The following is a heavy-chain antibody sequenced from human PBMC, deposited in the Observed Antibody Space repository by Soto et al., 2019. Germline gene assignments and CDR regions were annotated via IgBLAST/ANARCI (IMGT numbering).Heavy chain of an antibody. CDR3: AKVRASYLSASYFYYGLDV. CDR2: ISGSGSRV. CDR1: GFTISHYV. V-gene: IGHV3-23*01. D-gene: IGHD3-10*01. Sequence: FGSGGGLVRPGGSLGASCGAPGFTISHYVLSLGRQSPERGLGGGSSISGSGSRVYVADSVRGRFIMSRDLSTNTVSLQMNSLRAEDTAVYYCAKVRASYLSASYFYYGLDVWGQGTTVTVSS. J-gene: IGHJ6*02.